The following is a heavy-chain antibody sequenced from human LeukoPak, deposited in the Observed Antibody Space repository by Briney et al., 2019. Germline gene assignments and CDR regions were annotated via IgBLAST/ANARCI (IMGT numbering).Heavy chain of an antibody. CDR2: IIPILGIA. D-gene: IGHD2-2*01. V-gene: IGHV1-69*04. CDR1: GGTFSSYA. CDR3: ARDSSITNYYYYYGMDV. J-gene: IGHJ6*02. Sequence: ASVKVSCKASGGTFSSYAISWVRQAPGQGLEWMGRIIPILGIANYARKFQGRVTITADKSTSTAYMELSSLRSEDTAVYYCARDSSITNYYYYYGMDVWGQGTTVTVSS.